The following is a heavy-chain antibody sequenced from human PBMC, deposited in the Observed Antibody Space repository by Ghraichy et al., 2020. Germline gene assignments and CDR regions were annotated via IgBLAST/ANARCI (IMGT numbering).Heavy chain of an antibody. Sequence: TLSLTCTVSGGSISSGGYYWSWIRQHAGKGLEWIGYIYYSGSTYYNPSLKSRLTISVDTSKNQFSLRLRSVTAADTAVYYCARGGGNYQPFDYWGQGTLVTVSS. J-gene: IGHJ4*02. V-gene: IGHV4-31*03. D-gene: IGHD1-26*01. CDR2: IYYSGST. CDR3: ARGGGNYQPFDY. CDR1: GGSISSGGYY.